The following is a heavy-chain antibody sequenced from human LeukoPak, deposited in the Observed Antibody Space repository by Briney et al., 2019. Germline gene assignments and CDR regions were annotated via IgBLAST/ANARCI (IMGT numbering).Heavy chain of an antibody. CDR1: GGSISSGSYY. V-gene: IGHV4-61*02. CDR3: ARDSGGSNKMIRVFDY. D-gene: IGHD5-24*01. CDR2: IYTSGST. J-gene: IGHJ4*02. Sequence: SETLSLTCTVSGGSISSGSYYWSWIRQPAGKGLEWIGRIYTSGSTNYNPSLKSRVTISVDTSKNQFSLKLSSVTAADTAVYYCARDSGGSNKMIRVFDYWGQGTLVTVSS.